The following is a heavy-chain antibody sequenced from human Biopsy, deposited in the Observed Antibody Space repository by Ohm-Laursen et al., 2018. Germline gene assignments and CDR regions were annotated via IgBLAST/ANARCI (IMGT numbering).Heavy chain of an antibody. D-gene: IGHD1-1*01. CDR1: GYTFINYD. CDR3: AANINVWNVNY. CDR2: MNPRSRNT. Sequence: SVKVSCNASGYTFINYDINWVRQAPGQGLEWIGWMNPRSRNTGYAQKFQGRVTMTEDTSTSTAYMEVWRLRSDDTAVYYCAANINVWNVNYWGQGTQVIVSS. J-gene: IGHJ4*02. V-gene: IGHV1-8*01.